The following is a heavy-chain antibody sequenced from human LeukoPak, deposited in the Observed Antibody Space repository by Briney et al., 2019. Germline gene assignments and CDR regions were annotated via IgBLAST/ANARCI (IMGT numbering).Heavy chain of an antibody. D-gene: IGHD3-3*01. CDR2: LSGSGAGT. Sequence: GGSLRLSYAASGFTFSDYALGWVRQAPGRGLEWVATLSGSGAGTYYSDSVQGRFTISRDNSKRTLFLQMNSLRAEDTAFYYCAKAELGVDTFFDYWGQGTLVTVSS. V-gene: IGHV3-23*01. CDR1: GFTFSDYA. CDR3: AKAELGVDTFFDY. J-gene: IGHJ4*02.